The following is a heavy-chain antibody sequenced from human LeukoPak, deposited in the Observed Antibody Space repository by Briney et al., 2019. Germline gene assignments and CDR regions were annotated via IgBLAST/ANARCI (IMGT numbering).Heavy chain of an antibody. CDR1: GFTVSSNS. CDR3: ARVGADYYYYYGMDV. V-gene: IGHV3-53*04. CDR2: IYSGGST. J-gene: IGHJ6*02. Sequence: GGSLRLSCAASGFTVSSNSMSWVRQAPGKGLEWVSVIYSGGSTYYADSVKGRFTISRHNSKNTLYLQMNSLRAEDTAVYYCARVGADYYYYYGMDVWGQGTTVTVSS.